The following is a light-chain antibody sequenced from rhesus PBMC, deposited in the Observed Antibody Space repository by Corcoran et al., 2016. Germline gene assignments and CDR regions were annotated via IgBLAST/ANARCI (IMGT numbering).Light chain of an antibody. Sequence: DIQMTQSPSSLSASVGDTVTITCRASQSISSRLAWYQQKPGKAPKLLVYRASSLQSGVPSRFSGSGAWPDFTLTISGLQSEDFAPYYCQPYSSSPLYSFGQGTKVEIK. CDR3: QPYSSSPLYS. CDR2: RAS. CDR1: QSISSR. J-gene: IGKJ2*01. V-gene: IGKV1-22*01.